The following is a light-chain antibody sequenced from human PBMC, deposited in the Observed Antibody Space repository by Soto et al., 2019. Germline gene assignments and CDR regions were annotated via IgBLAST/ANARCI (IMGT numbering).Light chain of an antibody. CDR2: EVS. V-gene: IGLV2-14*01. CDR1: SSDVAGYNY. CDR3: SSYTTSSTLQV. J-gene: IGLJ1*01. Sequence: QSALTQPASVSGSPGQSITISCTGTSSDVAGYNYVSWYQQHSGKAPKLMIYEVSHRPPGVSNRFSGSKSGNTASLTISGLQAEDEADYFCSSYTTSSTLQVFGTGTKVTVL.